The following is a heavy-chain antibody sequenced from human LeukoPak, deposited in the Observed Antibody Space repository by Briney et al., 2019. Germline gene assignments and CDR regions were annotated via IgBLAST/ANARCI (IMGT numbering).Heavy chain of an antibody. D-gene: IGHD3-22*01. V-gene: IGHV1-18*01. CDR3: ARLHPYYYDSSGYGPFDY. CDR2: ISAYNGNT. J-gene: IGHJ4*02. CDR1: GYTFTSYG. Sequence: ASVKVSCKASGYTFTSYGISWVRQAPGQGLEWTGWISAYNGNTNYAQKLQGRVTMTTDTSTSTAYMELRSLRSDDTAVYYCARLHPYYYDSSGYGPFDYWGQGTLVTVSS.